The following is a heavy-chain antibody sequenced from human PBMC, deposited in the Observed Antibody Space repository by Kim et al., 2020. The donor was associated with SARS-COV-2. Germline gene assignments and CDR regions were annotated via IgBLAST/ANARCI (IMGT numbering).Heavy chain of an antibody. Sequence: GGSLRLSCAASGFTFSSYGMHWVRQAPGKGLEWVAVIWYDGSNIYYADSVKGRFTISRDNSKNTLYLQMNSLRAEDTAVYYCAKPLGGDYSSGFYGMDVWGQGTTVTVSS. CDR3: AKPLGGDYSSGFYGMDV. V-gene: IGHV3-33*06. CDR1: GFTFSSYG. CDR2: IWYDGSNI. D-gene: IGHD6-19*01. J-gene: IGHJ6*02.